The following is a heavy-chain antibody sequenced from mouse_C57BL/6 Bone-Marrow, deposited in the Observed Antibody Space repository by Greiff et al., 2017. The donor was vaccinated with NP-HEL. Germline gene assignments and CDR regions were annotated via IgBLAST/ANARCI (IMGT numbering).Heavy chain of an antibody. V-gene: IGHV1-9*01. J-gene: IGHJ1*03. D-gene: IGHD2-2*01. Sequence: VQLQQPGAELMKPGASVKLSCKATGYTFTGYWIEWVKQRPGHGLEWIGELLPGSGSTNYNEKFRGKATFTADTSSNTAYMQLSSLTTEDSAVYYYARETLLWLRRGYFDVWGTGTTVTVSS. CDR1: GYTFTGYW. CDR2: LLPGSGST. CDR3: ARETLLWLRRGYFDV.